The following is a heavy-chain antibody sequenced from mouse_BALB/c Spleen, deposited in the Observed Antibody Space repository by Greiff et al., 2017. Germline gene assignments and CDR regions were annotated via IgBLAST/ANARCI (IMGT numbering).Heavy chain of an antibody. V-gene: IGHV2-9-2*01. CDR2: IWTGGGT. CDR1: GFSLTSYD. CDR3: VRAYYYPFAY. J-gene: IGHJ3*01. Sequence: VKLMESGPGLVAPSQSLSITCTVSGFSLTSYDISWIRQPPGKGLEWLGVIWTGGGTNYNSAFMSRLSISKDNSKSQVFLKMNSLQTDDTAIYYCVRAYYYPFAYWGQGTLVTVSA. D-gene: IGHD2-10*01.